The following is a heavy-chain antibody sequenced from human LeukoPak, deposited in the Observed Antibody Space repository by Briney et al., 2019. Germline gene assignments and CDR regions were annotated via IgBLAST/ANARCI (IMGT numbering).Heavy chain of an antibody. J-gene: IGHJ4*02. Sequence: SVKVSCKASGGTFSSYAISWVRQAPGQGLEWMGGIIPIFGTANYAQEFQGRVTITADESTSTAYMELSSLRSEDTAVYYCAREGLGGFLEWSYDYWGQGTLVTVSS. V-gene: IGHV1-69*13. CDR2: IIPIFGTA. CDR1: GGTFSSYA. D-gene: IGHD3-3*01. CDR3: AREGLGGFLEWSYDY.